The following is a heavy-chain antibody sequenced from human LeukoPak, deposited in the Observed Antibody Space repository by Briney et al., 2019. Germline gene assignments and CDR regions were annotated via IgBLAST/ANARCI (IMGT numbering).Heavy chain of an antibody. V-gene: IGHV3-23*01. D-gene: IGHD3-3*01. J-gene: IGHJ6*02. CDR2: ISGSGGST. CDR1: GFTFSSYA. CDR3: ARDGGDYDFWSGYYTGHYYYGMDV. Sequence: GGSLRLSCAASGFTFSSYAMSWVRQAPGKGLEWVSAISGSGGSTYYADSVKGRFTISRDNSKNTLYLQMNSLRAEDTAVYYCARDGGDYDFWSGYYTGHYYYGMDVWGQGTTVTVSS.